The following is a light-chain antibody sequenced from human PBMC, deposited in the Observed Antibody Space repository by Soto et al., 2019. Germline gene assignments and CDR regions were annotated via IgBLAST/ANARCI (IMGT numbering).Light chain of an antibody. J-gene: IGKJ2*01. V-gene: IGKV1-5*03. CDR1: QSISNW. Sequence: DIQMTPSPSTLSASVGDTVTITCRASQSISNWLAWYQQKPGQAHKLLIHKASTLESGVPSRFSGSGSGTEFTLTISSLQPDDFATFYCQQYDRFPYTFGQGTKLEIK. CDR2: KAS. CDR3: QQYDRFPYT.